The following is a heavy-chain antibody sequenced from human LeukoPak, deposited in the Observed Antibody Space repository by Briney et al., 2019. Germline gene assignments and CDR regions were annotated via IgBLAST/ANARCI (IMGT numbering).Heavy chain of an antibody. CDR1: GYTLTELS. CDR2: FDPEDGET. D-gene: IGHD1/OR15-1a*01. Sequence: GASVKVSCKVSGYTLTELSMHWVRQAPGKGLEWMGGFDPEDGETIYAQKFQGRVTITADKSTSTAYMELSSLRSEDTAVYYCARDEKQTHWGQGTLVTVSS. V-gene: IGHV1-24*01. CDR3: ARDEKQTH. J-gene: IGHJ4*02.